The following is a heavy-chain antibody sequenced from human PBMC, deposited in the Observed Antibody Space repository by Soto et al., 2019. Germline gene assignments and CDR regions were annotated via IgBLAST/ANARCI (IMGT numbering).Heavy chain of an antibody. CDR1: GFSLSTSGMR. V-gene: IGHV2-70*04. D-gene: IGHD3-16*02. CDR2: IDWDDDK. CDR3: HIRLGELSDYDY. Sequence: ESGPTLVNPTQTLTLTCTFSGFSLSTSGMRVSWIRQPPGKALEWLARIDWDDDKFYSTSLKTRLTISKDTSKNRVVLTMTNMDPVDTATYYCHIRLGELSDYDYWGQGTLVTVSS. J-gene: IGHJ4*02.